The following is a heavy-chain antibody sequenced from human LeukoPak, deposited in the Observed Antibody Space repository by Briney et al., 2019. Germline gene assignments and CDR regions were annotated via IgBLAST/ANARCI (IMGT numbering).Heavy chain of an antibody. CDR3: AKDVVLWWYQVDAFDI. Sequence: QPGGSLRLSCAASGFTFSSYAMSWVRQAPGKGLEWVSAISGSGGSTYYADSVKGRFTISRDNSKNTLYLQMNSLRAEDTAVYYCAKDVVLWWYQVDAFDIWGQGTMVTVSS. J-gene: IGHJ3*02. CDR1: GFTFSSYA. D-gene: IGHD4-23*01. CDR2: ISGSGGST. V-gene: IGHV3-23*01.